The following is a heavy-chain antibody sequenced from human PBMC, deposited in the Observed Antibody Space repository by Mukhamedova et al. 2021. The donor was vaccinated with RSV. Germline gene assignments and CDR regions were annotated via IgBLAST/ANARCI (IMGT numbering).Heavy chain of an antibody. CDR2: IWYAGSNK. D-gene: IGHD3-10*01. CDR3: AKGGSGSYYNNWFDP. Sequence: VAVIWYAGSNKYYADSVKGRFTISRDNSKNTLYLQMNSLRAEDTAVYYCAKGGSGSYYNNWFDPWGQGTLVTVSS. V-gene: IGHV3-33*06. J-gene: IGHJ5*02.